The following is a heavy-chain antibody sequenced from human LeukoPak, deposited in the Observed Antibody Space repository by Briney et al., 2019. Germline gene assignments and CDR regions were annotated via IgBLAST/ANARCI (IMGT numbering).Heavy chain of an antibody. V-gene: IGHV4-39*01. CDR2: IYYSGST. CDR3: ARRNYYGSGSYDY. D-gene: IGHD3-10*01. J-gene: IGHJ4*02. Sequence: PSETLSLTCTVSGGSISSSSYYWGWIRQPPGKGLEWIGGIYYSGSTYYNPSLKSRVTISVDTSKNQFSLKLSSVTAADTAVYYCARRNYYGSGSYDYWGQGTLVTVSS. CDR1: GGSISSSSYY.